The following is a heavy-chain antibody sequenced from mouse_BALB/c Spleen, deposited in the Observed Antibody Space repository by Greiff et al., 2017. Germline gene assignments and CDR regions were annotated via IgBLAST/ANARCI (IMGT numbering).Heavy chain of an antibody. CDR1: GFSLTGYG. Sequence: VQLKESGPGLVAPSQSLSITCTVSGFSLTGYGVNWVRQPPGKGLEWLGMIWGHGSTDYNSALKSRLSISKDNSKSQVFLKMNSLQTDDTARYYCARDYYGSSYDAMDYWGQGTSVTVSS. CDR3: ARDYYGSSYDAMDY. D-gene: IGHD1-1*01. J-gene: IGHJ4*01. V-gene: IGHV2-6-7*01. CDR2: IWGHGST.